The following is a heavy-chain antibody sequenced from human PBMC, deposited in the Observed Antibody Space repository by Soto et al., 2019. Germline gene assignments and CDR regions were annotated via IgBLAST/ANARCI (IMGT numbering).Heavy chain of an antibody. CDR2: ISGSGEST. CDR3: AKDRWNYDYFDF. CDR1: GFPFSSCA. D-gene: IGHD1-7*01. J-gene: IGHJ4*02. Sequence: PGGSLRLSCAASGFPFSSCAMNWVRQAPGKGLEWVSTISGSGESTYYADSVKGRFAISRDNSKSTLYLQMNSLRAEDTAVYYCAKDRWNYDYFDFWGQGTLVTVSS. V-gene: IGHV3-23*01.